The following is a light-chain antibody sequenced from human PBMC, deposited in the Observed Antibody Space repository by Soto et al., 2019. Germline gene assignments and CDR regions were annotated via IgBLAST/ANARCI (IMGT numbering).Light chain of an antibody. CDR1: SSDICRYDS. J-gene: IGLJ2*01. CDR3: CSYTGMNTVV. V-gene: IGLV2-14*01. CDR2: EVS. Sequence: QSPLTQPASVSGSPGQSITISCTGTSSDICRYDSDSWYQHHPGKAPKLMIFEVSHRPSGVSNRFSGSKSGNTAYLPISGLQAEDGCLYYSCSYTGMNTVVFGGGTKLTVL.